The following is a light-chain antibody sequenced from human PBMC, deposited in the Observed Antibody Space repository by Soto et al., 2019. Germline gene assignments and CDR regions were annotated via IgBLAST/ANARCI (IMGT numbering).Light chain of an antibody. CDR2: GAS. CDR3: HQYGSAPWT. CDR1: QSVSSSY. J-gene: IGKJ1*01. Sequence: EIVLTQSPGTLSLSPGERATLSCRASQSVSSSYLAWYQQNPGQAPRLLIHGASTRATGVPARISGSGSGTAFALTITGRQPEDFAVNYCHQYGSAPWTLGQGTKVDIK. V-gene: IGKV3-20*01.